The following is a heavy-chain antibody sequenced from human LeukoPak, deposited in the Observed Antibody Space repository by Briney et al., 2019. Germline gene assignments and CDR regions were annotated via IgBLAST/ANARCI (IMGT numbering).Heavy chain of an antibody. Sequence: SGPTLAKPTQTLTLTCTFSGFSLNTSGMGVGWIRQPPGKALEWLALIHWNDDKRYSPSLKSRLTITKDTSKKQVVLTMTNIDPVATARSSSSHSRAYDIFSGLDYWGQGTLVTVSS. CDR3: SHSRAYDIFSGLDY. D-gene: IGHD3-9*01. CDR1: GFSLNTSGMG. V-gene: IGHV2-5*01. CDR2: IHWNDDK. J-gene: IGHJ4*02.